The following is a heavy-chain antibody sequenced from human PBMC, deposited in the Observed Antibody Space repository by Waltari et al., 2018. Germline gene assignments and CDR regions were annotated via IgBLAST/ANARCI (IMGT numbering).Heavy chain of an antibody. J-gene: IGHJ5*02. CDR1: GYSISSGYY. Sequence: QVQLQESGPGLVKPSETLSLTCAVSGYSISSGYYWGCIRPPPGKGLEWIGSIYHSGSTYYNPSLKSRVTISVDTSKNQFSLKLSSVTAADTAVYYCARDGGGWSVDPFDPWGQGTLVTVSS. D-gene: IGHD6-19*01. V-gene: IGHV4-38-2*02. CDR2: IYHSGST. CDR3: ARDGGGWSVDPFDP.